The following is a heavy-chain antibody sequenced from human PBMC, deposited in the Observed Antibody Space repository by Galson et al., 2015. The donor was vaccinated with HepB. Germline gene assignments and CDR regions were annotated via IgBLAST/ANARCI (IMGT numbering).Heavy chain of an antibody. Sequence: SLRLSCAASGFTFDDYGMNWVRQAPGKGLEWVSGIKWHGGSTIYADSVRGRFTISRDNAKNSLYLQMNSLRAEDTALYYCAKSPSSRGSTWLDSWGQGTLVTVSS. V-gene: IGHV3-20*04. J-gene: IGHJ4*02. D-gene: IGHD6-13*01. CDR3: AKSPSSRGSTWLDS. CDR1: GFTFDDYG. CDR2: IKWHGGST.